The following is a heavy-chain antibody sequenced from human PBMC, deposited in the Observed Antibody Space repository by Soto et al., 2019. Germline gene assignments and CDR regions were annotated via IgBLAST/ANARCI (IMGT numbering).Heavy chain of an antibody. J-gene: IGHJ4*02. CDR1: GFTFRNYG. CDR2: ISYDGSTK. CDR3: AKEATMYTSRNFDY. D-gene: IGHD6-13*01. Sequence: PGGSLRLSCAASGFTFRNYGMQWVRQAPGKGLEWVAVISYDGSTKYYLDSVKGRFTISRDNSKNTLFLQMNSLRVEDTAVYYCAKEATMYTSRNFDYWGQGTLVTVSS. V-gene: IGHV3-30*18.